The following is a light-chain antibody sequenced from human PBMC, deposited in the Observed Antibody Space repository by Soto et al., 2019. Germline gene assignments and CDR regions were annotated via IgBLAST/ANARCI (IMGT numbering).Light chain of an antibody. CDR1: RSNIGSHP. CDR2: NKN. CDR3: SSWEDSLNGPV. J-gene: IGLJ3*02. V-gene: IGLV1-44*01. Sequence: QSVLTQPPSASGTPGQRVTVSCSGSRSNIGSHPVQWYQQLPGTAPKLLIFNKNLRPSGVPARFSGSTSGTSASLAISGLQSEDEADYYCSSWEDSLNGPVFGGGTKLTVL.